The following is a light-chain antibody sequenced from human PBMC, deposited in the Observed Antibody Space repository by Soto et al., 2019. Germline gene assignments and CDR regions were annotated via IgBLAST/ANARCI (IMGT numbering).Light chain of an antibody. J-gene: IGLJ1*01. CDR1: SSNIGSNT. Sequence: QSVLTQPSSASGTPGQRVTISCSGSSSNIGSNTVNWYQQLPGTAPKLLIYNNNQRPSGVPDRFSGSKSGTSASLAISGLQSEEEADYYCAAWDDSMNGLVFGTGTKLTVL. V-gene: IGLV1-44*01. CDR3: AAWDDSMNGLV. CDR2: NNN.